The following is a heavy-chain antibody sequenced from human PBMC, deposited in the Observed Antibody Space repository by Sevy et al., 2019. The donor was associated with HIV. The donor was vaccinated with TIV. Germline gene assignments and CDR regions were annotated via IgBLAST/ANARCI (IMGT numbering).Heavy chain of an antibody. D-gene: IGHD6-13*01. V-gene: IGHV3-30*02. CDR1: GFTFGSYG. J-gene: IGHJ6*02. CDR3: AKARFSSSWYPSYYGMDV. CDR2: IRYDGSNK. Sequence: GGSLRLSCAASGFTFGSYGMHWVRQAPGKGLEWVAFIRYDGSNKYYADSVKGRFTISRDNSKNTLYLQMNSLRAEDTAVYYCAKARFSSSWYPSYYGMDVWGQGTTVTVSS.